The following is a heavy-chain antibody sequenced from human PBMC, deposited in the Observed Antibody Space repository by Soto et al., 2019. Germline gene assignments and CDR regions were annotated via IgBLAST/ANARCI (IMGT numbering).Heavy chain of an antibody. V-gene: IGHV4-39*01. D-gene: IGHD3-10*01. CDR3: ARGNQYYYGSGSYYNNWFDP. CDR1: GYSVTSSDYY. J-gene: IGHJ5*02. Sequence: PSETLSLTCSVSGYSVTSSDYYWAWIRQPPGKGLEWIGSMFYSGLTCYNPSLKSRVTLSVDTSKNQFSVRLNSVTAADTAVYYCARGNQYYYGSGSYYNNWFDPWGQGTLVTVSS. CDR2: MFYSGLT.